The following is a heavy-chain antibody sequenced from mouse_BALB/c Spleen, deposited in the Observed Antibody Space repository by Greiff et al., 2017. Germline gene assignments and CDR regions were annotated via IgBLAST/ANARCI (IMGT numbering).Heavy chain of an antibody. CDR1: GFTFSSFG. D-gene: IGHD1-1*01. Sequence: EVQVVESGGGLVQPGGSRKLSCAASGFTFSSFGMHWVRQAPEKGLEWVAYISSGSSTIYYADTVKGRFTISRDNPKNTLFLQMTSLRSEDTAMYYCAREGDYYGSYAMDYWGQGTSVTVSS. J-gene: IGHJ4*01. CDR3: AREGDYYGSYAMDY. V-gene: IGHV5-17*02. CDR2: ISSGSSTI.